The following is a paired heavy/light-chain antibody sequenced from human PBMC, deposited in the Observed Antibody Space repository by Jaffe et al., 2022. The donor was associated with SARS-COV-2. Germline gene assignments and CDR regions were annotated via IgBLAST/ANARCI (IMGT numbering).Heavy chain of an antibody. CDR1: GYIFTIFS. D-gene: IGHD6-19*01. CDR3: AREHTSGWYGLV. J-gene: IGHJ4*02. V-gene: IGHV1-3*01. CDR2: VNAGNGNT. Sequence: QIQLVQSGAEVKKPGASVKISCKASGYIFTIFSIHWVRQAPGHRPEWMGWVNAGNGNTEFSQKFQGRVTITRDTSASTDYMEVRSLTSEDTAVYYCAREHTSGWYGLVWGQGTQVTVSS.
Light chain of an antibody. V-gene: IGKV4-1*01. CDR1: QSVLYSSNNKNY. CDR3: QQYYSSPPT. CDR2: WAS. J-gene: IGKJ2*01. Sequence: DIVMTQSPDSLAVSLGERATINCKSSQSVLYSSNNKNYLAWYQQRPGQPPKLLIFWASTRESGVPDRFSGGGSGTDFTLTISSLQAEDVAVYYCQQYYSSPPTFGQGTKLEIK.